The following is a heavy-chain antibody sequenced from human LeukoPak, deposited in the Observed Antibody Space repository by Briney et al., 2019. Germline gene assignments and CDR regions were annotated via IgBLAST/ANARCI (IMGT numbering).Heavy chain of an antibody. CDR2: IKQDGSEK. Sequence: GGSLRLSCAASGFAFSSYWMSWVRQAPGKGLEWVANIKQDGSEKYYVDSVKGRFTISRDNSKNTLYLQMNSLRAEDTAVYYCAKDQGLRFLEWFFDYWGQGTLVTVSS. CDR1: GFAFSSYW. V-gene: IGHV3-7*03. CDR3: AKDQGLRFLEWFFDY. J-gene: IGHJ4*02. D-gene: IGHD3-3*01.